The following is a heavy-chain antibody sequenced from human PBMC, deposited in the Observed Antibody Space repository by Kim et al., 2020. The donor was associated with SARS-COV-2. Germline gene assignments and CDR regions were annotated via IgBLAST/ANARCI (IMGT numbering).Heavy chain of an antibody. J-gene: IGHJ4*02. CDR3: ARGLTAAGANNFDY. CDR2: T. V-gene: IGHV4-4*07. Sequence: TYYNPPLESRVTEAVDTSKTQFSLELTSVTAADTAVYYCARGLTAAGANNFDYWGQGTLVTVSS. D-gene: IGHD6-13*01.